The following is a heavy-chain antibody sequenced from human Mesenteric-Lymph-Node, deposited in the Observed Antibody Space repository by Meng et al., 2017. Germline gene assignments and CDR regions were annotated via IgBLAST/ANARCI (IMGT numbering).Heavy chain of an antibody. CDR3: AKDLRPDTAMVPKILSGIY. J-gene: IGHJ4*02. D-gene: IGHD5-18*01. CDR2: ISGSGDYT. Sequence: GESLKISCEASGFIFSSHMIYWVRQTPGKGLEWVSAISGSGDYTSYAGSVKGRFIISRDNSKNTLYLQMNSLGAEDTALYYCAKDLRPDTAMVPKILSGIYWGQGTLVTVSS. CDR1: GFIFSSHM. V-gene: IGHV3-23*01.